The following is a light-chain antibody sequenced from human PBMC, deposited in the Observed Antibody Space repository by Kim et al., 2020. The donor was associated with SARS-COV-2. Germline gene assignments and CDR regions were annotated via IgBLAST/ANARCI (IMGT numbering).Light chain of an antibody. V-gene: IGKV3-11*01. CDR3: QQRSIWHLT. J-gene: IGKJ4*01. CDR2: NAS. Sequence: WPPGKGPPSPCRAGKVFSRSLSRDQRKPGQAPRLLTSNASTRATGTPARFSGSGCGTDFTLTTSSLEPEDFAVYYCQQRSIWHLTLGGGTKVDIK. CDR1: KVFSRS.